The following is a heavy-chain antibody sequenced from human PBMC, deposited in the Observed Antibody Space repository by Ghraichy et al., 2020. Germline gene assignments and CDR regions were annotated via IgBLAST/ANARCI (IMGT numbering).Heavy chain of an antibody. V-gene: IGHV4-61*01. Sequence: SETLSLTCTVSGGSVSSGSYYWSWVRQPPGKGLEWIGYVSYGGSTNYNPSLKSRVTISLDTSKNEFSLKLSSVISADTAIYYCARWPYGTRSLDFWGQGTLVTVSS. CDR3: ARWPYGTRSLDF. CDR2: VSYGGST. CDR1: GGSVSSGSYY. D-gene: IGHD1-14*01. J-gene: IGHJ4*02.